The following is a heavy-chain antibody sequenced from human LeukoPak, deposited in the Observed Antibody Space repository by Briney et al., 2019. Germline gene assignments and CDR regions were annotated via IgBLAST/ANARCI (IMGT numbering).Heavy chain of an antibody. J-gene: IGHJ4*02. D-gene: IGHD1-26*01. Sequence: PSETLSLTCAVYGGSFSGYYWSWIRQPPGKGLEWIGEINHSGSTNYNPSLKSRVTISVDTSKNQFSLKLSSVTAADTAVYYCARNIVGANAFDYWGQGTLVSVSS. V-gene: IGHV4-34*01. CDR1: GGSFSGYY. CDR2: INHSGST. CDR3: ARNIVGANAFDY.